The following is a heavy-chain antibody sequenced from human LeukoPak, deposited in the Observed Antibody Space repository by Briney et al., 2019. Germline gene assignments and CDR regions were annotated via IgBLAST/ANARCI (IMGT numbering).Heavy chain of an antibody. Sequence: SETLSLTCSVSGDSIISSSYYWGWIRQPPGKGLEWIGSIYYSGRTYYNPTLKTRVTIAVDTSKNQFSLKLNSVTAADTSVYYCARLPPGYCSSTNCYAFDYWGRGALVTVSS. V-gene: IGHV4-39*01. CDR1: GDSIISSSYY. CDR2: IYYSGRT. CDR3: ARLPPGYCSSTNCYAFDY. D-gene: IGHD2-2*01. J-gene: IGHJ4*02.